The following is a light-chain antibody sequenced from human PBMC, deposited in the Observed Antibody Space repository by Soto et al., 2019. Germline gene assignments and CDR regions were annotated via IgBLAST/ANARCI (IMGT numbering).Light chain of an antibody. Sequence: SVLTQPPSASESPGQSVTISCTGTSSDVGGYNYVSWYQQHPGKAPKLMIYEVFKRPSGVPDRFSGSKSGNTASLTVSGLQAEDEADYYCSSYAGTNNYVFGTGTKV. V-gene: IGLV2-8*01. CDR1: SSDVGGYNY. CDR2: EVF. J-gene: IGLJ1*01. CDR3: SSYAGTNNYV.